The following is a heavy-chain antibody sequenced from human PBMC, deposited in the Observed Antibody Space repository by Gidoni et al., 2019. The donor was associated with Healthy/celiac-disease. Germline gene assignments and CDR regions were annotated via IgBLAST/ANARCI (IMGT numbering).Heavy chain of an antibody. CDR3: AKDRTTVTNYYFDY. Sequence: VQLVESGGGVVQPGRSLRLSCAASGFTFSSYGMHWVRQAPGKGLEWVAVISYDGSNKYYADSVKGRFTISRDNSKNTLYLQMNSLRAEDTAVYYCAKDRTTVTNYYFDYWGQGTLVTVSS. CDR2: ISYDGSNK. CDR1: GFTFSSYG. J-gene: IGHJ4*02. V-gene: IGHV3-30*18. D-gene: IGHD4-17*01.